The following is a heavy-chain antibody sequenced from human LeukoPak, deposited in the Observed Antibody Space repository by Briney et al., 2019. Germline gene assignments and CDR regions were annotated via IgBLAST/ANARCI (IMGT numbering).Heavy chain of an antibody. V-gene: IGHV3-30*18. J-gene: IGHJ4*02. D-gene: IGHD6-19*01. CDR1: GFTFSSYG. CDR3: AKSKAVVRPLVGYPFDY. Sequence: PGGSLRLSCAASGFTFSSYGMHWVRQAPGKGLEWVAVISYDGSNKYYADSVKGRFTISRDNSKNTLYLQMNSLRAEDTAVYYCAKSKAVVRPLVGYPFDYWGQGTLVTVSS. CDR2: ISYDGSNK.